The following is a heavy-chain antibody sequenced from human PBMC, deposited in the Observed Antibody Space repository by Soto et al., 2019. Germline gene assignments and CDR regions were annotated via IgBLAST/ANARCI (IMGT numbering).Heavy chain of an antibody. CDR1: GGTFSSYT. CDR3: ARDQAWILGPVNRVYGMDV. J-gene: IGHJ6*02. V-gene: IGHV1-69*08. CDR2: IIPILGIA. Sequence: QVQLVQSGAEVKKPGSSVKVSCKASGGTFSSYTISWVRQAPGQGLEWMGRIIPILGIANYAQKFQGRVTITADKXXRXAXXELSDLRAEDTAVYYCARDQAWILGPVNRVYGMDVWGQGTTVTVSS. D-gene: IGHD5-12*01.